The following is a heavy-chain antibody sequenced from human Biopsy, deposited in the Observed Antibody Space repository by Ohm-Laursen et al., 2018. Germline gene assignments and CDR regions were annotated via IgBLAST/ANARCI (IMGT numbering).Heavy chain of an antibody. D-gene: IGHD2-2*01. CDR3: ARDKIAYCTSTSCDYFGMDV. Sequence: SETLSLTCTVSGASIEAYYWPWIRQAPGKTLEWIASINYRGNTNYNPSLKSRVTMSAHTSTNQFSLKLTSVTAADTAVYYCARDKIAYCTSTSCDYFGMDVWGQGTTVFVSS. CDR2: INYRGNT. V-gene: IGHV4-59*01. CDR1: GASIEAYY. J-gene: IGHJ6*02.